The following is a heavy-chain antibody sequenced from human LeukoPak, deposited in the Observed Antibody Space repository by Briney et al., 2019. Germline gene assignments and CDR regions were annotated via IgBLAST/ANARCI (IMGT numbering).Heavy chain of an antibody. V-gene: IGHV3-21*01. CDR2: ISSSSSYI. D-gene: IGHD3-10*01. J-gene: IGHJ4*02. Sequence: GGSLRLSCAASGFTFSSYSMNWVRQAPGKGLEWVSSISSSSSYIYYADSVKGRFTISRDNAKNSLYLQMNSLRAEDTAVYYCASDRSVYYYGTGSSPDYWGQGTLVTVSS. CDR3: ASDRSVYYYGTGSSPDY. CDR1: GFTFSSYS.